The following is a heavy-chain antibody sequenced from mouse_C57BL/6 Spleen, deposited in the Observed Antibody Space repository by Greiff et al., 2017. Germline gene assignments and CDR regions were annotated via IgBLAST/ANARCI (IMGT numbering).Heavy chain of an antibody. J-gene: IGHJ3*01. CDR3: ASLRDGYSYWFAY. CDR1: GYTFTSYW. V-gene: IGHV1-59*01. CDR2: IDPADSYT. D-gene: IGHD2-3*01. Sequence: VQLQQSGAELVRPGTSVKLSCKASGYTFTSYWMNWVKQRPGQGLEWIGVIDPADSYTNYNQKFKGKATLTVDTSSSTAYMQLSSLTSEDSAVYYCASLRDGYSYWFAYWGQGTLVTVSA.